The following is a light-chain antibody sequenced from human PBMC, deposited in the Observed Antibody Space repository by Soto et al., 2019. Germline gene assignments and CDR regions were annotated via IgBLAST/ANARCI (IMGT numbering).Light chain of an antibody. CDR3: ATWDASLSLLYV. Sequence: SVLTQPPSASGTPGQRVTISCSGSSSNIGGNTVNWYQQLPGTAPRLLIYNDRQRPSGVPDRFSASKSGTSASLAISGLQSEDEADYYCATWDASLSLLYVFGTGTKLTVL. CDR2: NDR. CDR1: SSNIGGNT. J-gene: IGLJ1*01. V-gene: IGLV1-44*01.